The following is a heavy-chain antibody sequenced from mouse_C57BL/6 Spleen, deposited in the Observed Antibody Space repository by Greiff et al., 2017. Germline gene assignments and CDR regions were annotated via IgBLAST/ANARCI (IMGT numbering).Heavy chain of an antibody. CDR3: ARSGPYYSNYGWFAY. V-gene: IGHV1-77*01. CDR1: GYTFTDYY. D-gene: IGHD2-5*01. Sequence: VQLQQSGAELVKPGASVKISCKASGYTFTDYYINWVKQRPGQGLEWIGKIGPGSGSTYSNEKFKGKATLTADKSSSTAYMQLSSMTSEDSAVYFCARSGPYYSNYGWFAYWGQGTLVTVSA. J-gene: IGHJ3*01. CDR2: IGPGSGST.